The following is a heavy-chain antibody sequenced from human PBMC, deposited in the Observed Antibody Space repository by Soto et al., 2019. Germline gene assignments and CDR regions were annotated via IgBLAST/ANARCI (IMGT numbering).Heavy chain of an antibody. V-gene: IGHV1-69*01. CDR3: ARIYDSSGYYLYYFDY. J-gene: IGHJ4*02. CDR1: GGTFSSYA. D-gene: IGHD3-22*01. CDR2: IIPIFGTA. Sequence: QVQLVQSGAEVKKPGSSVKVSCKASGGTFSSYAISWVRQAPGQGLEWMGGIIPIFGTANYAQKFQGSVTITADDCTSTAYMELSGLRSEDTAVYYCARIYDSSGYYLYYFDYWGQGTLVTVSS.